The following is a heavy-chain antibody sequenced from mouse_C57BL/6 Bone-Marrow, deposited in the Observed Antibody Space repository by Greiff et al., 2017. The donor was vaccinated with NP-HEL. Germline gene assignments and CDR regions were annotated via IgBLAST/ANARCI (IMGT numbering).Heavy chain of an antibody. CDR1: GFSLTTYG. Sequence: VQLQQSGPGLVQPSQSLSMTCTVSGFSLTTYGVHWVRQSPGKGLEWLGVLWRDGSNDYNAAFMSRLSITTDTSKNQVFFKMTSLQADDTAIYYCTKTGDYDGVWYFDVWGTGTTVTVSS. CDR3: TKTGDYDGVWYFDV. V-gene: IGHV2-5*01. CDR2: LWRDGSN. D-gene: IGHD2-4*01. J-gene: IGHJ1*03.